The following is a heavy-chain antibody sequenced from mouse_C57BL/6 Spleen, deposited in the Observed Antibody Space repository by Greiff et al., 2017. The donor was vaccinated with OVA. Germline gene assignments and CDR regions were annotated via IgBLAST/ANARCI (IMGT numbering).Heavy chain of an antibody. D-gene: IGHD1-1*01. CDR1: GYTFTDHT. J-gene: IGHJ4*01. Sequence: QVQLKASVAELVKPGASVKISCKVSGYTFTDHTIHWMKQRPEQGLEWIGYIYPRDGSTKYNEKFKGKATLTADKSSSTAYMQLNSLTSEDSAVYFCARSRYYYGSIYAMDYWGQGTSVTVSS. V-gene: IGHV1-78*01. CDR2: IYPRDGST. CDR3: ARSRYYYGSIYAMDY.